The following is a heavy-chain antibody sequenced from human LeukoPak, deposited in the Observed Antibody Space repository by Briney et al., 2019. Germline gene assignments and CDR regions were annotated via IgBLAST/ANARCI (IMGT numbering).Heavy chain of an antibody. J-gene: IGHJ3*02. D-gene: IGHD2-2*01. Sequence: SQTLSLTCTVSGGSISSGDYYWSWIRQPPGKGLEWIGYIYYSGSTNYNPSLKSRVTISVDTSKNQFSLKLSSVTAADTAVYYCAREKYCSSTSCLDAFDIWGQGTMVTVSS. CDR3: AREKYCSSTSCLDAFDI. V-gene: IGHV4-61*08. CDR2: IYYSGST. CDR1: GGSISSGDYY.